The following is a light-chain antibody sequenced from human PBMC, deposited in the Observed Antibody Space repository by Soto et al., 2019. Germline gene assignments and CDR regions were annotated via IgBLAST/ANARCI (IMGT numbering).Light chain of an antibody. CDR3: QQDGNSPRT. Sequence: ENVLPQSPGILSLSPGERATLSCGASHSVTNNYIAWYQQKPGQAPRLLIFGASDRATGIPDRFSGGGSGTYFTLTISRLEPEDFAVYYCQQDGNSPRTFGQGNKLEIK. CDR1: HSVTNNY. CDR2: GAS. V-gene: IGKV3-20*01. J-gene: IGKJ2*02.